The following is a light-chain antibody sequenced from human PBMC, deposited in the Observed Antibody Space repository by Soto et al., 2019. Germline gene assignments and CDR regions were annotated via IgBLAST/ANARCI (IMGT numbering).Light chain of an antibody. CDR1: QDISNY. J-gene: IGKJ4*01. CDR3: QQYDNLPLT. Sequence: DIKMTQSPSSLSASVGDRVTITCQASQDISNYLNWYQQKPGKAPKLLIYDASNLETGVPSRFSGSGSGTDFTFTISSLQPEYIATYYCQQYDNLPLTFGGGTKVEIK. V-gene: IGKV1-33*01. CDR2: DAS.